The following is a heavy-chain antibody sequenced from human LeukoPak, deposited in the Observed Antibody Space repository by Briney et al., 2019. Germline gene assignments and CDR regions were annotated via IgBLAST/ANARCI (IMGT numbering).Heavy chain of an antibody. CDR3: ARLAFCTNAVCFSNYYYSMDV. D-gene: IGHD2-8*01. J-gene: IGHJ6*03. CDR1: GYSFTSYW. Sequence: GESLKISCKGSGYSFTSYWIGWVHQMPGKGLEWMGIIYPDDSDTKYSPSSQGQVTISADKSISTAYLQWSSLKASDTAMYYCARLAFCTNAVCFSNYYYSMDVWGRGTTVTVSS. CDR2: IYPDDSDT. V-gene: IGHV5-51*07.